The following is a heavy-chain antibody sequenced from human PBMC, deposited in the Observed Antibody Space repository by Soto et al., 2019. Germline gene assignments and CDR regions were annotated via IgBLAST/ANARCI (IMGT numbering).Heavy chain of an antibody. D-gene: IGHD3-16*01. Sequence: SETLSLTCAVYGGSFSGYYWSWIRQPPGKGLEWIGEINHSGSTNYNPSLKSRVTISVDTSKNQFSLKLSSVTAADTAVYYCARGPLGQGGGSRNYYYYYYMDVWGKGTTVTVSS. J-gene: IGHJ6*03. CDR3: ARGPLGQGGGSRNYYYYYYMDV. CDR1: GGSFSGYY. CDR2: INHSGST. V-gene: IGHV4-34*01.